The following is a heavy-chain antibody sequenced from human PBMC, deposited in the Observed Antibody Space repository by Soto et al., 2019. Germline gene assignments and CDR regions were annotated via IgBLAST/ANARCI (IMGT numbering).Heavy chain of an antibody. J-gene: IGHJ6*02. V-gene: IGHV3-23*01. CDR3: VRGVRYYYYGMDV. Sequence: PGGSLRLSCAASGFTFSSSAMSWVRQAPGKGLKWVSAISGSGSSAYYADSVKGRFTISRDNAKNSLYLQMNSLRAEDTAVYYSVRGVRYYYYGMDVWGQGTTVTVSS. CDR2: ISGSGSSA. CDR1: GFTFSSSA. D-gene: IGHD3-10*01.